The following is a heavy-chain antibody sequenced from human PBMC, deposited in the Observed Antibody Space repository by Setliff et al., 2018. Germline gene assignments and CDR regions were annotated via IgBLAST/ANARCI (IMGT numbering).Heavy chain of an antibody. D-gene: IGHD2-21*02. CDR1: GGSISSYY. Sequence: SETLSLTCTVSGGSISSYYWSWIRQPAGKGLEWIGHIYIGGSANYNPSLKSRVTMSIDTSKNQVSLKLNSVTATDTAVYYCARDLGHDGDSDYWGQGILVTVSS. CDR3: ARDLGHDGDSDY. J-gene: IGHJ4*02. CDR2: IYIGGSA. V-gene: IGHV4-4*07.